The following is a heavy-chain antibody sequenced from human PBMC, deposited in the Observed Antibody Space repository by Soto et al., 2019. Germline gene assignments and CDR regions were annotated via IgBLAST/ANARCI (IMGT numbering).Heavy chain of an antibody. CDR3: AKRQGIGAAAKNFDF. V-gene: IGHV3-53*01. D-gene: IGHD6-13*01. CDR2: IYSCGST. CDR1: GFTVSSNY. J-gene: IGHJ4*02. Sequence: PGGSLRLSCAASGFTVSSNYMSWVRQAPGKGLEWVSVIYSCGSTYYADSVRGRFTMSRDNSKNMLYLQMNSLRAEDTAVYFCAKRQGIGAAAKNFDFWGQGARVTVSS.